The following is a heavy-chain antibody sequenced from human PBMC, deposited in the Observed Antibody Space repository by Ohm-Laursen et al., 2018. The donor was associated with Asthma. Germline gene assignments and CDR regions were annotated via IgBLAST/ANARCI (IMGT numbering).Heavy chain of an antibody. CDR3: TAGWDVYSGGPNNLDY. V-gene: IGHV3-15*01. D-gene: IGHD1-26*01. J-gene: IGHJ4*02. CDR2: IISKAGGGSS. Sequence: SLRLSCTASGFTFSDYYMSWIRQAPGQGLEWVGRIISKAGGGSSAYAAPVKGRFTISRDDSENTLFLQMNNLKAEATAIYYRTAGWDVYSGGPNNLDYWGQGILVTVSS. CDR1: GFTFSDYY.